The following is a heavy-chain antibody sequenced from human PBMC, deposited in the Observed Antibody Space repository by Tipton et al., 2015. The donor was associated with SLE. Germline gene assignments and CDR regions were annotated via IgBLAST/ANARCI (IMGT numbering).Heavy chain of an antibody. Sequence: TLSLTCAVYGGSFSGYYWSWIRQPPGKGLEWIGEINHSGSTNYNPSLKSRVTISVDTSKNQFSLKLSSVTAADTAVYYCALGSSTSYYSCAFDIWGQGTMVTVSS. CDR3: ALGSSTSYYSCAFDI. CDR1: GGSFSGYY. D-gene: IGHD2-2*01. CDR2: INHSGST. J-gene: IGHJ3*02. V-gene: IGHV4-34*01.